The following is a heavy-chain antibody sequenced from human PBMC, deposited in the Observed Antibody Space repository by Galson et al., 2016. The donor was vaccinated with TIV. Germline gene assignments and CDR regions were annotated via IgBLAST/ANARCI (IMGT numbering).Heavy chain of an antibody. Sequence: KVSCKASGYKFTAYYLYWVRQAPGQGLEWMGLINPGGGDTNYPQKFQGRVTMTRDMSTGTFYMELSSLTSEDTAVYYCVRDRENSTFYRFDYWGQGTLVTVSS. J-gene: IGHJ4*02. CDR3: VRDRENSTFYRFDY. V-gene: IGHV1-46*01. CDR1: GYKFTAYY. D-gene: IGHD3-16*02. CDR2: INPGGGDT.